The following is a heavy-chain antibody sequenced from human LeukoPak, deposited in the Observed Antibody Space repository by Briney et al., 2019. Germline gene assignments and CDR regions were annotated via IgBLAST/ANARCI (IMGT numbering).Heavy chain of an antibody. D-gene: IGHD4-23*01. Sequence: LEWVANIKQDGSEKYYVDSVKGRFTISRDNAKNSLYLQMNSLRAEDTAVYYCARDRRVIDYWGQGTLVTVSS. CDR2: IKQDGSEK. V-gene: IGHV3-7*01. J-gene: IGHJ4*02. CDR3: ARDRRVIDY.